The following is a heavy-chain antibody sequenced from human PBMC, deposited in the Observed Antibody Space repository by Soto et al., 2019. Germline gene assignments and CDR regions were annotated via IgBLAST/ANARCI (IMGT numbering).Heavy chain of an antibody. Sequence: GGSLRLSCAASGFTFSSYAMHWVRQAPGKGLEWVAVISYDGSNKYYADSVKGRFTISRDNSKNTPYLQMNSLRAEDTAVYCCATPYSSGWHYYFDYWGQGTLVTVSS. V-gene: IGHV3-30-3*01. CDR1: GFTFSSYA. CDR3: ATPYSSGWHYYFDY. J-gene: IGHJ4*02. CDR2: ISYDGSNK. D-gene: IGHD6-19*01.